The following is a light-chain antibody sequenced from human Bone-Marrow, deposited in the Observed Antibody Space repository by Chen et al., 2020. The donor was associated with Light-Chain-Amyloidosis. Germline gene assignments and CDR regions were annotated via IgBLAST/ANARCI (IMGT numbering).Light chain of an antibody. CDR3: QQYGSSGYT. V-gene: IGKV3-20*01. Sequence: EMGLPRPPAPLLFSPGERATLACRASQRFSISYLAWYQQKPGQAPRLLIYAAASRATGIPDRFSGSGSGTDFTLTISRLEPEDFAVYYCQQYGSSGYTFGQGTRLEIK. J-gene: IGKJ2*01. CDR2: AAA. CDR1: QRFSISY.